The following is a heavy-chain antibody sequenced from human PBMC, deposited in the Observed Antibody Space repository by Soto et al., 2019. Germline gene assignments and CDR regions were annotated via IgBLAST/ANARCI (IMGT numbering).Heavy chain of an antibody. D-gene: IGHD3-16*01. CDR1: GGSFSGYY. V-gene: IGHV4-34*01. J-gene: IGHJ5*02. CDR3: AGGRDAGVRGVMLWFDP. CDR2: IDQSGST. Sequence: QVQLQQWGAGLLKSSETLSLTCAVYGGSFSGYYWNWLRQPPGEGLEWIGKIDQSGSTNYNPSLKGRVSLSVATARGQFPLTLTAVPAMDTAVYYCAGGRDAGVRGVMLWFDPWGQGTLVTVSS.